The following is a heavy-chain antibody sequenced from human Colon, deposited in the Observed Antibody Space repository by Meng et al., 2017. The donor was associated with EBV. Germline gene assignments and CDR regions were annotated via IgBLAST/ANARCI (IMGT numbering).Heavy chain of an antibody. CDR1: GGSFRDYY. Sequence: QGQLQQWGAGLLKPSETLYRSCAVDGGSFRDYYWTWIRHPPGKGLEWIGEIDHRGNTKYNPSLKSRVTISLDTSKKQFSLKVSSVTAADSAVYYCARRGPSGNFSPWSQGALVTVSS. CDR3: ARRGPSGNFSP. V-gene: IGHV4-34*01. J-gene: IGHJ5*02. D-gene: IGHD3-10*01. CDR2: IDHRGNT.